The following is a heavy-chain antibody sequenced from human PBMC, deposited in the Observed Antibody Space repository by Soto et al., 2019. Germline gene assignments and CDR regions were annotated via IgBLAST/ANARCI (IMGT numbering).Heavy chain of an antibody. CDR2: IIPFFGTA. V-gene: IGHV1-69*13. D-gene: IGHD4-17*01. Sequence: ASVKVSCKASGGTFSTFGISWVRQAPGQGLEWMGGIIPFFGTARYSQKFEDRITITADESTNTVYMDLRSLTSEDTAMYYCAKSAPMDAGDKYYYDFWGQGALVTVSS. J-gene: IGHJ4*02. CDR1: GGTFSTFG. CDR3: AKSAPMDAGDKYYYDF.